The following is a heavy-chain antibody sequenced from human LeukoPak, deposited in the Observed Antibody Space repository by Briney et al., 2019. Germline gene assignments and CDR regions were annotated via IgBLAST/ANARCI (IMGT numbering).Heavy chain of an antibody. CDR1: GFTFSSYS. J-gene: IGHJ4*02. D-gene: IGHD5-12*01. CDR3: ARGGVATIERTNDY. V-gene: IGHV3-21*01. Sequence: GGSLRLSCAASGFTFSSYSMNWVRQAPGKGLEWVSSICSSSSYIYYADSVKGRLTISRDNAKNSLYLQMNSLRAEDTAVCYCARGGVATIERTNDYWGQGTLVTVSS. CDR2: ICSSSSYI.